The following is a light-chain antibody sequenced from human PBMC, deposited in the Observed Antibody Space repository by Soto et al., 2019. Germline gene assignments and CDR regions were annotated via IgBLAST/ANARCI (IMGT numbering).Light chain of an antibody. CDR1: QSVSSNK. J-gene: IGKJ1*01. CDR2: AAS. V-gene: IGKV3-20*01. Sequence: ETVLTQSPATVSLSPGDRATLPCRASQSVSSNKLAWYQQKPCQAPRPLIYAASSRASGIPDRFSGSGCGTDFTLTINRLEPEDFAVYYCQDYGTSWTFGQGTKVDIK. CDR3: QDYGTSWT.